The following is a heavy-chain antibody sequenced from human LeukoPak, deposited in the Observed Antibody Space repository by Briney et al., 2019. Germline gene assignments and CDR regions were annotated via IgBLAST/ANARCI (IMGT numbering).Heavy chain of an antibody. V-gene: IGHV3-7*04. CDR2: IKSDGGEK. J-gene: IGHJ4*02. CDR3: ARAGRFSFDY. Sequence: GGSLRLSCAASGFSFSSYWMSWVRQAPGKGLEWVATIKSDGGEKYYVDSVKGRFTISRDNAKNSLYLQMNSLRAEDTAVYYCARAGRFSFDYWGQGTLVTVSS. CDR1: GFSFSSYW.